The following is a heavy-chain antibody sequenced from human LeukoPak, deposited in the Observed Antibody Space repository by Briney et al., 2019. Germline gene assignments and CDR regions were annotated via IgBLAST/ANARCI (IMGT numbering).Heavy chain of an antibody. CDR1: GFTFNSYA. CDR3: AKLPTIRGEAPDY. V-gene: IGHV3-23*01. D-gene: IGHD7-27*01. J-gene: IGHJ4*02. CDR2: ISGSGGST. Sequence: GGSLRLSCAASGFTFNSYAMSWVRQAPGKGLEWVSAISGSGGSTYYADSVKGRFTISRDSSKNTLYLQMNSLRAEDTAVYYCAKLPTIRGEAPDYWGQGTLVTVSS.